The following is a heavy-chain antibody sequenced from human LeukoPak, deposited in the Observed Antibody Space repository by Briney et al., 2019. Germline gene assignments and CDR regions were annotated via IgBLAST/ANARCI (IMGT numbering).Heavy chain of an antibody. D-gene: IGHD3-22*01. CDR1: GYTLTELS. Sequence: ASVKVSCKVSGYTLTELSMHWVRQAPGKGLEWMGGFDPEDGETIYAQKFQGRVTMTEDTSTDTAYMELSSLRSEDTAVYYCATGLSHYYDSSGYRFDYWGQGTLVTVSS. CDR2: FDPEDGET. J-gene: IGHJ4*02. CDR3: ATGLSHYYDSSGYRFDY. V-gene: IGHV1-24*01.